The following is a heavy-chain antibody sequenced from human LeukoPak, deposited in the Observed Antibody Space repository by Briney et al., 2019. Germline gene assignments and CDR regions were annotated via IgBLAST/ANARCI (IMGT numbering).Heavy chain of an antibody. J-gene: IGHJ6*03. V-gene: IGHV4-59*12. CDR2: IYYSGST. CDR1: GGSISSYY. D-gene: IGHD4-11*01. Sequence: SETLSLTCTVSGGSISSYYWSWIRQPPGKGLEWIGYIYYSGSTNYNPSLKSRVTMSVDTSKNQFSLKLSSVTAADTAVYYCARETTHYYYYMDVWGKGTTVTISS. CDR3: ARETTHYYYYMDV.